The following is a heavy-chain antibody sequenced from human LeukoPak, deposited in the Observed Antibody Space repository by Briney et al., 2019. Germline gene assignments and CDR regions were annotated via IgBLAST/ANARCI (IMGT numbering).Heavy chain of an antibody. J-gene: IGHJ6*02. CDR1: GYTFTSYY. CDR2: INPTGGNT. D-gene: IGHD3-22*01. CDR3: GRDTYYYDTRGGVDV. Sequence: ASVKVSCKASGYTFTSYYMHWVRQAPGQGLEWMGIINPTGGNTSYAQKFQGRVTMTRDTSTSTLYMELSSLGSDDTAVYYCGRDTYYYDTRGGVDVWGQGTTVTVSS. V-gene: IGHV1-46*01.